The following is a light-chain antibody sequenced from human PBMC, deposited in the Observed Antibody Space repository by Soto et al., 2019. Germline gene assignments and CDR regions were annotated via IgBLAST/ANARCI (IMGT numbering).Light chain of an antibody. CDR2: AAS. J-gene: IGKJ4*01. V-gene: IGKV1-39*01. CDR1: QSISTY. Sequence: DIQMTQSPSSLSASVGDRITVTCRASQSISTYLNWYQQKPGKAPKLLIYAASSLQSGVPSRFSGSGSGTDFTLTISILEPEDFATYYWEPGYSMPHNFGGGTKVEIK. CDR3: EPGYSMPHN.